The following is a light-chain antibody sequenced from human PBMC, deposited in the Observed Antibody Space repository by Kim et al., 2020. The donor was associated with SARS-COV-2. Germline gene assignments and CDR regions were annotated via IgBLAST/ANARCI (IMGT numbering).Light chain of an antibody. CDR1: SSNIGNNY. V-gene: IGLV1-51*01. J-gene: IGLJ2*01. CDR3: GTWDSSLSAVV. CDR2: DNN. Sequence: QKVNISCSGSSSNIGNNYVSWYQQHPRTAPKLLIYDNNKRPSGIPDRFSGAKSGTSAALGITGLQTGDEADYYCGTWDSSLSAVVFGGGTQLTVL.